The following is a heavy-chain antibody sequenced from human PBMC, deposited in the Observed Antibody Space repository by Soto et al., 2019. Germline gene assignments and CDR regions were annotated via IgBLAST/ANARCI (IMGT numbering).Heavy chain of an antibody. CDR2: IYWDDDK. CDR3: AHSQDDSRGYYRQFAC. CDR1: VFSFNLRGMS. V-gene: IGHV2-5*02. Sequence: QITLKESVPTLGKPTQTLTLTCTFSVFSFNLRGMSLGWIRQPPGKGLEYLALIYWDDDKRYSPSLKTRLAISKDAARNQVVLTRTDLDPVDTATYYCAHSQDDSRGYYRQFACGGQGTRGTVAS. J-gene: IGHJ4*02. D-gene: IGHD3-22*01.